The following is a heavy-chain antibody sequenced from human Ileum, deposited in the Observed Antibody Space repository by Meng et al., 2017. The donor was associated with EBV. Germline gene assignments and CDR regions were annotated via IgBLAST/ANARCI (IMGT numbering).Heavy chain of an antibody. CDR2: IYYNGNT. CDR3: ARSPRQYCIGYSCYFE. CDR1: GGSISSGDYY. D-gene: IGHD2-15*01. V-gene: IGHV4-30-4*01. J-gene: IGHJ4*02. Sequence: QLHLEAPCPGIVHPPPALSRTCAVSGGSISSGDYYWSWIRQPPGKGLEWIGYIYYNGNTDYNSSLRSRVGISIDTSKNQFSLKLSYLTVADTAVYYCARSPRQYCIGYSCYFEWGQGTLVTVSS.